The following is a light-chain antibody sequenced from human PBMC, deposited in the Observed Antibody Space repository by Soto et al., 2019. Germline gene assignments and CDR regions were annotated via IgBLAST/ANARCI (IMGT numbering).Light chain of an antibody. CDR3: QKYKSAPWT. J-gene: IGKJ1*01. CDR1: QGINDY. V-gene: IGKV1-27*01. CDR2: GAS. Sequence: DIQMTQSPSSLSASVGDRVTITCRASQGINDYLAWYQQKPGRVPKRLIYGASTLQSGVPSRFSGSGSGTDFTLTINRLQPEDVATYYCQKYKSAPWTFGQGTKVEIK.